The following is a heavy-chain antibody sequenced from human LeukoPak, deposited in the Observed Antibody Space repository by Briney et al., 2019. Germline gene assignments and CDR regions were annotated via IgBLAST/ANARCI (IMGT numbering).Heavy chain of an antibody. J-gene: IGHJ3*02. D-gene: IGHD7-27*01. CDR2: FDPEDGET. CDR3: ASKTGVVGAFDI. CDR1: GYTLTELS. Sequence: ASVKVSCKVSGYTLTELSMHWVRQAPGKGLEWMGGFDPEDGETIYAQKFQGRVTMTEDTSTDTAYMELSSLRSEDTAVYYCASKTGVVGAFDIWGQGTMVTVSS. V-gene: IGHV1-24*01.